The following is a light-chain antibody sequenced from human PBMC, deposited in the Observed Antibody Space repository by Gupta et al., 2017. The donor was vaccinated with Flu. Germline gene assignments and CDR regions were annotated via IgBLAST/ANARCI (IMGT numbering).Light chain of an antibody. J-gene: IGLJ3*02. V-gene: IGLV3-1*01. Sequence: TCSGKNMGDKYASWYQQKEGQSPVLVIYEDVKRPSGIPERISGSNSGNTATLTINGTQPMDEADYYCQTWDNIAVVFGGGTKLTVL. CDR1: NMGDKY. CDR2: EDV. CDR3: QTWDNIAVV.